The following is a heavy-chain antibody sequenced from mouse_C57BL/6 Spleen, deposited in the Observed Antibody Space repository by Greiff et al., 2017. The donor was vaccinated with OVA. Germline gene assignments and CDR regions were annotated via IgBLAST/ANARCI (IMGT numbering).Heavy chain of an antibody. V-gene: IGHV3-6*01. CDR1: GYSITSGYY. CDR2: ISYDGSN. CDR3: RRSDPDWCAY. Sequence: VQLKQSGPGLVKPSQSLSLTCSVPGYSITSGYYWNWIRQFPGNTLEWLGYISYDGSNNYNPSLNNRISITRDTSKNQLFLKLNSVTTEDTTTYCGRRSDPDWCAYWGQGTLVTVSA. J-gene: IGHJ3*01.